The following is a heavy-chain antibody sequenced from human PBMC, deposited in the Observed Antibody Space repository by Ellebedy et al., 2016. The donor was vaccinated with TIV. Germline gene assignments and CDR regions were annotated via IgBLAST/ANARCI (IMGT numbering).Heavy chain of an antibody. CDR1: GFTFSSYA. CDR2: VNGGGLVI. Sequence: PGGSLRLSCTASGFTFSSYAMSWVRQAPGKGPEWVAGVNGGGLVIAYADSVKGRFTISRDNSKNTLDLQMNSLRAEDTAIYYCARGRSGTYIHHAFDSWGQGTLVTVSA. V-gene: IGHV3-23*01. J-gene: IGHJ4*02. D-gene: IGHD2-2*02. CDR3: ARGRSGTYIHHAFDS.